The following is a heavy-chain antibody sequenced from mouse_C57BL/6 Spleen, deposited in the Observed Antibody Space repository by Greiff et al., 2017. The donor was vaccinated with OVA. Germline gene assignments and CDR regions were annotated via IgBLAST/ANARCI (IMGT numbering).Heavy chain of an antibody. Sequence: QVQLQQPGAELVMPGASVKLSCKASGYTFTSYWMHWVKQRPGQGLEWIGEIDPSDSYTNYNQKFKGKSTLTVDKSSSTDYMQLSSLTSEDSAVYYCARYDYGSHYAMDYWGQGTSVTVSS. V-gene: IGHV1-69*01. CDR2: IDPSDSYT. CDR3: ARYDYGSHYAMDY. CDR1: GYTFTSYW. J-gene: IGHJ4*01. D-gene: IGHD1-1*01.